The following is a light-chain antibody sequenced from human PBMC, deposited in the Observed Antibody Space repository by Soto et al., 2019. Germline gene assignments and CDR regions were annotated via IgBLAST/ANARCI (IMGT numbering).Light chain of an antibody. CDR3: QQYNSWVHT. CDR1: QSVNSN. Sequence: ELVLTQAPATLHVSQGPSATPSCGASQSVNSNLAWYQQKPGKAPRLLIYGASTRDTGIVGRFIGSGSGTEFTLTIYSLQSEDFAAYYCQQYNSWVHTLGGGTKVDIK. CDR2: GAS. J-gene: IGKJ4*01. V-gene: IGKV3-15*01.